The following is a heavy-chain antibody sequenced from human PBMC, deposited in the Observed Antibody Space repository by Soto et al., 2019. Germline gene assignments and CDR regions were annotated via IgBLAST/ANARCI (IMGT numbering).Heavy chain of an antibody. CDR1: GGSFSGYY. J-gene: IGHJ6*02. D-gene: IGHD3-10*01. CDR2: INHSGST. Sequence: SETLSLTCAVYGGSFSGYYWSWIRQPPGKGLEWIGEINHSGSTNYNPSLKSRVTISVDTSKNQFSLKLSSVTAADTAVYYCVRYGSGSYMKGMDVWGQGTTVTVSS. V-gene: IGHV4-34*01. CDR3: VRYGSGSYMKGMDV.